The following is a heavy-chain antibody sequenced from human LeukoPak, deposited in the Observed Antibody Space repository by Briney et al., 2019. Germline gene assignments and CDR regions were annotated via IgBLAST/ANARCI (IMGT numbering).Heavy chain of an antibody. Sequence: GSVKVSCKASGYTFTSYGMSWVRQAPGKGLEWMGWISAYNGNTNYAQKLQGRVTMTTDTSTSTAYMELRSLRSDDTAVYYCARPAARRWEADYWGQGTLVTVSS. D-gene: IGHD6-6*01. CDR3: ARPAARRWEADY. V-gene: IGHV1-18*01. CDR1: GYTFTSYG. J-gene: IGHJ4*02. CDR2: ISAYNGNT.